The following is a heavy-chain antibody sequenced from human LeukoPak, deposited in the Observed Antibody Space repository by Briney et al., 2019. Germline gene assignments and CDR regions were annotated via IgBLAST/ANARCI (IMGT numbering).Heavy chain of an antibody. CDR3: AKGGGSGSYYLMGY. CDR1: GFTFSSYA. Sequence: PGGSLRLSCAASGFTFSSYAMSWVRQAPGKGLEWVSAISGSGGSTYYADSVKGRFTISRDNSKNTLYLQMNSLRAEDTAVYYCAKGGGSGSYYLMGYWGQGTLVTVSS. V-gene: IGHV3-23*01. CDR2: ISGSGGST. D-gene: IGHD3-10*01. J-gene: IGHJ4*02.